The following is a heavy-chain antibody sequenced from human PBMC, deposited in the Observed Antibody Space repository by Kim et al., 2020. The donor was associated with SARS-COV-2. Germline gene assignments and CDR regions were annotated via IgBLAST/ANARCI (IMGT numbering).Heavy chain of an antibody. J-gene: IGHJ4*02. CDR1: GDSVSSNSVA. CDR3: ARTSSGRFDY. CDR2: TYYRSKWYN. D-gene: IGHD2-15*01. V-gene: IGHV6-1*01. Sequence: SQTLSLTCGISGDSVSSNSVAWNWIRQSPARGLEWLGRTYYRSKWYNDYAVSVKGRITISPDTSKNQFSLQLNSVTPEDTAVYYCARTSSGRFDYWGQGALVTVSS.